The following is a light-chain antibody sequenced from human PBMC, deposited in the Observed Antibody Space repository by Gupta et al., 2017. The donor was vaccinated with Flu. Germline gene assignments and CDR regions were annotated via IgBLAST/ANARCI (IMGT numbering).Light chain of an antibody. CDR1: TGHSNYA. CDR3: QAWGTGPV. CDR2: VTSDGSR. V-gene: IGLV4-69*01. Sequence: QVVLTQPPSASASLGASVTLTCTLSTGHSNYAVAWHQQQPEKGPRYLMKVTSDGSRTRGDGIPDRFSGSSSGVDRYLTISSLQSEDVGDYYCQAWGTGPVFGGGTRLTVL. J-gene: IGLJ2*01.